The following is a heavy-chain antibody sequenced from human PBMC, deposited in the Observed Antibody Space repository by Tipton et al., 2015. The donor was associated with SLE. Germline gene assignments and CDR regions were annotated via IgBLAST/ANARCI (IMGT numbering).Heavy chain of an antibody. D-gene: IGHD6-6*01. V-gene: IGHV3-21*01. J-gene: IGHJ4*02. CDR1: GFTFSSFS. CDR2: ISSTSDYM. CDR3: ARVGDTSSSYYFDY. Sequence: SLRLSCAASGFTFSSFSMNWVRRAPGKGLEWVSAISSTSDYMYYADSVKGRFTVSRDNAKNSLFLQMNSLRAEDTAVYYCARVGDTSSSYYFDYWGQGTLVTVSS.